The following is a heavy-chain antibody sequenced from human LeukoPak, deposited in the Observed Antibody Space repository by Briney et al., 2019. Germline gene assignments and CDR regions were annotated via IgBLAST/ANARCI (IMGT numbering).Heavy chain of an antibody. CDR1: EFTFSSYN. Sequence: KSGGSLRLSCVASEFTFSSYNMNWVRQAPGKGLEWVSSISSSSKYIYYADSVKGRFTISRDNAKNSLYLQMNSLRAEDTAVYYCARGYYGGGYWGQGTLVTVSS. D-gene: IGHD3-10*01. CDR2: ISSSSKYI. J-gene: IGHJ4*02. V-gene: IGHV3-21*01. CDR3: ARGYYGGGY.